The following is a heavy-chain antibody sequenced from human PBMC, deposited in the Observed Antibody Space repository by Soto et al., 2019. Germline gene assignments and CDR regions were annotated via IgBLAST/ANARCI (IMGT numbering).Heavy chain of an antibody. CDR1: GGSISSGGYS. D-gene: IGHD2-2*02. CDR3: PRAALLVPAAICDHRFGP. V-gene: IGHV4-30-2*01. J-gene: IGHJ5*02. Sequence: TLSLTCAVSGGSISSGGYSWSWIRQPPGKGLEWIGYIYHIGSTYYNPSLKNRVTISVDRSISQFSLILSSVTAADTAVYSCPRAALLVPAAICDHRFGPWGQGPRVTVSS. CDR2: IYHIGST.